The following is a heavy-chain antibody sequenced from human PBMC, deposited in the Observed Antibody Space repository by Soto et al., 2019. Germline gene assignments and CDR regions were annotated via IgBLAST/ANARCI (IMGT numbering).Heavy chain of an antibody. CDR3: VRDTRRSLASGCLDS. D-gene: IGHD3-16*02. Sequence: ASVKVSCKASGYTFTASYIHWVRQAPGRGLEWMGWINPDSGITNYARKFQGRVTLTGDTSISTAYMELNTLKSDDSALYYCVRDTRRSLASGCLDSWGQGTLFPVCS. CDR1: GYTFTASY. J-gene: IGHJ5*01. CDR2: INPDSGIT. V-gene: IGHV1-2*02.